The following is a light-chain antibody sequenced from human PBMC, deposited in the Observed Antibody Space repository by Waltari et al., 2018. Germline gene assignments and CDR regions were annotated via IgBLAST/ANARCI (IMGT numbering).Light chain of an antibody. V-gene: IGKV1-33*01. CDR2: RAS. CDR3: QQFHIVLS. CDR1: QGVATS. J-gene: IGKJ2*01. Sequence: DIQMTQSPSSLSASVGDRVTITCQASQGVATSLNWYQQKPGKAPKLLISRASNLESGVPSRFSGGGYGTHFSLTISNLQPEDIATYYCQQFHIVLSVGQGTKLEIK.